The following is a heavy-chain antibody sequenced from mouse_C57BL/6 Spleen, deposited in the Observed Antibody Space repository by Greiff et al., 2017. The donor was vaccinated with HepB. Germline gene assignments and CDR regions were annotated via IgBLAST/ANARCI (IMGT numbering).Heavy chain of an antibody. V-gene: IGHV1-82*01. CDR1: GYAFSSSW. CDR2: IYPGDGDT. D-gene: IGHD4-1*02. CDR3: ARTTGHYFDY. J-gene: IGHJ2*01. Sequence: VQLQQSGPELVKPGASVKISCKASGYAFSSSWMNWVKQRPGKGLEWIGRIYPGDGDTNYNGKFKGKATLTADKSSSTAYMHISSLTSEDSAVYFCARTTGHYFDYWGQGTTLTVSS.